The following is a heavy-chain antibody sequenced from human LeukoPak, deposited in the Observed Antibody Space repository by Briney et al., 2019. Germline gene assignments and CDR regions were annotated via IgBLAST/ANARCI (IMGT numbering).Heavy chain of an antibody. CDR1: GGSISSSSYY. Sequence: SETLSLTCTVSGGSISSSSYYWGWIRQPPGKGLEWIGSIYYSGSTYYNPSLKGRVTISVDTFKNQFSLKLSSVTAADTAVYYCQGEEAAAGTTGAFDIWGQGTMVTVSS. V-gene: IGHV4-39*07. J-gene: IGHJ3*02. CDR2: IYYSGST. D-gene: IGHD6-13*01. CDR3: QGEEAAAGTTGAFDI.